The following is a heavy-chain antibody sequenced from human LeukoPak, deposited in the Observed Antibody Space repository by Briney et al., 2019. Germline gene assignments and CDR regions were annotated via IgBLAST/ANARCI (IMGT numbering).Heavy chain of an antibody. J-gene: IGHJ4*02. Sequence: GGSLRLSCAASGFTFSSYWMHWVRQAPGKGLVWVSRINSDGSSTTYADSVKGRLTISRDNPRNMLYMEMNSLRAEDTAVYYCSVMHRYYDGSGYWVQWGQGTLVTVSS. CDR2: INSDGSST. D-gene: IGHD3-22*01. V-gene: IGHV3-74*03. CDR3: SVMHRYYDGSGYWVQ. CDR1: GFTFSSYW.